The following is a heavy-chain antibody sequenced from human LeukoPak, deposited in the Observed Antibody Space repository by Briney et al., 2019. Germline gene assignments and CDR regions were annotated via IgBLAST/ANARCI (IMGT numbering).Heavy chain of an antibody. CDR2: IYYSGST. CDR3: ATHGAVAANFDY. Sequence: SETLSLTCTVSGGSISSSSYYWGWLRQPPGRGLEWIVSIYYSGSTYYNPSIKSRVTISVDTSKNQFSLKLSSVTAADTAVYYCATHGAVAANFDYWGQGTLVTVSS. D-gene: IGHD6-19*01. J-gene: IGHJ4*02. V-gene: IGHV4-39*01. CDR1: GGSISSSSYY.